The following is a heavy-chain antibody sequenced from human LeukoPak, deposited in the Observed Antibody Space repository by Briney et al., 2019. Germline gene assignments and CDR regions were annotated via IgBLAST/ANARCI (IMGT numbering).Heavy chain of an antibody. J-gene: IGHJ4*02. V-gene: IGHV6-1*01. CDR2: TYYRSKWYN. CDR3: ARDRIYSSSWYAYYFDY. Sequence: SQTLSLTRAISGDSVSSNSAAWHWIRQSPSRGLEWLGRTYYRSKWYNDYAVSVKSRITINPDTSKNQFSLQLNSVSPEDTAVYFCARDRIYSSSWYAYYFDYWGQGTLVTVPS. D-gene: IGHD6-13*01. CDR1: GDSVSSNSAA.